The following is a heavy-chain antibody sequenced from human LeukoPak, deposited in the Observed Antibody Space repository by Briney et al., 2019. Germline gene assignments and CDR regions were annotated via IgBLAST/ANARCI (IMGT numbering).Heavy chain of an antibody. CDR2: ISGSGGST. J-gene: IGHJ4*02. CDR3: AKDAAPYYYGAGSYYKFLDY. Sequence: GGSLSLSCAASGFTFSSYSMRWVREAPGEGLEWVSAISGSGGSTYYADSVKGRFTISRDNSKNTLYLQMNSLRAEDTAVYYCAKDAAPYYYGAGSYYKFLDYWGQGTLVTVSS. V-gene: IGHV3-23*01. D-gene: IGHD3-10*01. CDR1: GFTFSSYS.